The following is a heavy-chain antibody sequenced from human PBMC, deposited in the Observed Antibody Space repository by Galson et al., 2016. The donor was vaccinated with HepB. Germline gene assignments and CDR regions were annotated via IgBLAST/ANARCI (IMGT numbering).Heavy chain of an antibody. V-gene: IGHV4-59*01. CDR3: ARTQLQPRLRYGMDV. D-gene: IGHD1-1*01. CDR2: IYHTGTT. Sequence: SETVSLTCTVSGGSINAYYWSWIRQPPGKGLEWIGSIYHTGTTNYNPSLESRVTISVDKSRNQCFLRLSSVTAADTALYYCARTQLQPRLRYGMDVWGQGTTVTVSS. CDR1: GGSINAYY. J-gene: IGHJ6*02.